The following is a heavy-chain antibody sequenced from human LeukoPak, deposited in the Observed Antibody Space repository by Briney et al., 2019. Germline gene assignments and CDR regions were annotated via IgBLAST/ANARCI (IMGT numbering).Heavy chain of an antibody. CDR1: GFTLSTYA. Sequence: GGSLRLSCAASGFTLSTYAMSWVRQAPGKGLEWVSTISGYGVTTYYADSVKGRFTISRDNSKNTLYLQMNSLRAEDTAVYFCAKASRYSGSFPPDYWGQGTLVTVSS. V-gene: IGHV3-23*01. J-gene: IGHJ4*02. D-gene: IGHD1-26*01. CDR3: AKASRYSGSFPPDY. CDR2: ISGYGVTT.